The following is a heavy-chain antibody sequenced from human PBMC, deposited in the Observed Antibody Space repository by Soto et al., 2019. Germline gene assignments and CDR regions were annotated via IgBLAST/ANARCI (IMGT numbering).Heavy chain of an antibody. J-gene: IGHJ4*02. CDR3: ASLVRGYSSGASHHFDY. D-gene: IGHD5-18*01. CDR2: IYDSGST. Sequence: SETLSLTCTVSGASISSYFWSWIRQPPGKGLEWIAYIYDSGSTNYDPSLKSRVTILLDTSKKQFSLKLSSVTAADTAVYYCASLVRGYSSGASHHFDYWGQGALVTVSS. V-gene: IGHV4-59*01. CDR1: GASISSYF.